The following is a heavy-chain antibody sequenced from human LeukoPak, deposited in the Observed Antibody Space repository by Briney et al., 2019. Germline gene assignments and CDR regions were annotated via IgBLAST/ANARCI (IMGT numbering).Heavy chain of an antibody. CDR1: GFTFSSYS. D-gene: IGHD2-2*01. CDR3: ARDGDIVVVPPALDV. CDR2: ISSSSSYI. Sequence: PGGSLRLSCAASGFTFSSYSMNWVRQAPGKGLEWVSSISSSSSYIYYANSVKGRFTISRDNAKNSLYLQMNSLRAEDTAVYYCARDGDIVVVPPALDVWGQGTLVTVSS. J-gene: IGHJ4*02. V-gene: IGHV3-21*01.